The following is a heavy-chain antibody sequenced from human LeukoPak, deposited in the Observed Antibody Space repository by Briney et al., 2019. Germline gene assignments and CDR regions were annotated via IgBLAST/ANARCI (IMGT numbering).Heavy chain of an antibody. D-gene: IGHD3-3*01. J-gene: IGHJ5*02. CDR3: ALYDFWSGYYRRGEFNNWFDP. CDR1: GGSFSGYY. Sequence: SETLSLTCAVYGGSFSGYYWSWIRQPPGKGLEWIGYIYYSGSTYYNPSLKSRVTISVDTSKNQFSLKLSSVTAADTAVYYCALYDFWSGYYRRGEFNNWFDPWGQGTLVTVSS. CDR2: IYYSGST. V-gene: IGHV4-59*06.